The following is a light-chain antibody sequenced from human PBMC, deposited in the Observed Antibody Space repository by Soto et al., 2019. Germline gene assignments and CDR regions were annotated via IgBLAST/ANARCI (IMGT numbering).Light chain of an antibody. Sequence: QSALTQPGSVSGSPGQSIQISFTQSSTDVGIYNYVSWYQQHPGKVPKLIIYEVTTRPSGVSNRFSGSKSGNTASLTLSGLQAEDEADYYCSSYTASSTRGFGTGTKVTVL. CDR1: STDVGIYNY. V-gene: IGLV2-14*01. J-gene: IGLJ1*01. CDR2: EVT. CDR3: SSYTASSTRG.